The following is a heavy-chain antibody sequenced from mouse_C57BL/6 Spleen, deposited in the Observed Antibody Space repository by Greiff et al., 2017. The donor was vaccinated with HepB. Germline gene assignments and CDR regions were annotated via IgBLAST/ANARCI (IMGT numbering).Heavy chain of an antibody. D-gene: IGHD2-5*01. CDR2: IYPGSGNT. CDR1: GYTFTDYY. Sequence: QVQLQESGAELVRPGASVKLSCKASGYTFTDYYINWVKQRPGQGLEWIARIYPGSGNTYYNEKFKGKATLTAEKSSSTAYMQLSSLTSEDSAVYFCARSGAYYSNYWFAYWGQGTLVTVSA. V-gene: IGHV1-76*01. J-gene: IGHJ3*01. CDR3: ARSGAYYSNYWFAY.